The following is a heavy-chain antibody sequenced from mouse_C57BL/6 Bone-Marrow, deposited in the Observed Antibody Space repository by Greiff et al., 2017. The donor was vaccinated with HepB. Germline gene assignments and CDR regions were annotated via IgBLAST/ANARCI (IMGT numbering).Heavy chain of an antibody. J-gene: IGHJ2*01. CDR3: ARWDYGSSYFDY. V-gene: IGHV1-59*01. CDR2: IDPSDSYT. D-gene: IGHD1-1*01. CDR1: GYTFTSYW. Sequence: QVQLQQPGAELVRPGTSVKLSCKASGYTFTSYWMHWVKQRPGQGLEWIGVIDPSDSYTNYNQKFKGKATLTVDTSSSTAYMQLSSLTSEDSAVYYCARWDYGSSYFDYWGQGTTLTVSS.